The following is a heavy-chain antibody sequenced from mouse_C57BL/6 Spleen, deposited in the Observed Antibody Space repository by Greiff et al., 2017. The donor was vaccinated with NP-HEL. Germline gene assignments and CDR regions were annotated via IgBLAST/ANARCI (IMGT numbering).Heavy chain of an antibody. CDR1: GYSITSGYY. CDR2: ISYDGSN. D-gene: IGHD1-1*01. J-gene: IGHJ1*03. V-gene: IGHV3-6*01. CDR3: AREESYYGSSHRWYFDV. Sequence: VQLKESGPDLVKPSQSLSLTCSVTGYSITSGYYWNWIRQFPGNKLEWMGYISYDGSNNYNPSLKNRISITRDTSKNQFFLKLNSVTTADTATYYCAREESYYGSSHRWYFDVWGTGTTVTVSS.